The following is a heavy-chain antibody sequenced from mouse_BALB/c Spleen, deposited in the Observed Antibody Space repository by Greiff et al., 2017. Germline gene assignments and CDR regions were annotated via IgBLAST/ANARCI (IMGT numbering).Heavy chain of an antibody. J-gene: IGHJ4*01. Sequence: EVKLMESGGGLVKPGGSLKLSCAASGFTFSDYYMYWVRQTPEKRLEWVAYISSGSSTIYYADTVKGRFTISRDNPKNTPFLQMTSLRSEDTAMYYCARGRYDVGYYAMDYWGQGTSVTVSS. D-gene: IGHD2-14*01. V-gene: IGHV5-17*01. CDR3: ARGRYDVGYYAMDY. CDR1: GFTFSDYY. CDR2: ISSGSSTI.